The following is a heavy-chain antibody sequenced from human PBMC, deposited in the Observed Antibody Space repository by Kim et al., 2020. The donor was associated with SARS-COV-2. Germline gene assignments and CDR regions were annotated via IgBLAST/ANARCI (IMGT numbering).Heavy chain of an antibody. CDR2: INLNSGGT. V-gene: IGHV1-2*06. CDR1: GYTFTAYY. CDR3: ARTWLDVWTPDFDY. D-gene: IGHD5-18*01. Sequence: ASVKVSCKASGYTFTAYYMNWVRQAPGQGLEWMGRINLNSGGTNYAQKFQDRVTMTRDTSINMAYMELSGLRLDDTAVYFCARTWLDVWTPDFDYWGQGT. J-gene: IGHJ4*02.